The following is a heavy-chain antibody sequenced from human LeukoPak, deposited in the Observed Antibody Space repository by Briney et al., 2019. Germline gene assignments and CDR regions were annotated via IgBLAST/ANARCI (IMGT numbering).Heavy chain of an antibody. V-gene: IGHV3-7*01. CDR3: ASGRQLGY. D-gene: IGHD6-13*01. CDR1: GFTFTNYW. CDR2: IKEDGSEK. J-gene: IGHJ4*02. Sequence: GGSLRLSCAASGFTFTNYWMSWVRQAPGEGLEWVGNIKEDGSEKYYVDSVKGRFTISRDNARNSLYLQMNSLRAEDTAVYYCASGRQLGYWGQGTLVTVSS.